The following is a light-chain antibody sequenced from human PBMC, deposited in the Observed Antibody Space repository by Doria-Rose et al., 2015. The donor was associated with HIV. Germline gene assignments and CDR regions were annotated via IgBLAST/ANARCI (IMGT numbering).Light chain of an antibody. CDR1: QSFSSTY. V-gene: IGKV3-20*01. J-gene: IGKJ1*01. Sequence: EIALTQSPGTLSLSPGERATLSCRASQSFSSTYLAWYQQKPGQAPSLLIYDGSTRTTGSPDMFSASGSGTDFTLTINRLEPEDFALYYRHQYGTSWTFGQGTKVEI. CDR2: DGS. CDR3: HQYGTSWT.